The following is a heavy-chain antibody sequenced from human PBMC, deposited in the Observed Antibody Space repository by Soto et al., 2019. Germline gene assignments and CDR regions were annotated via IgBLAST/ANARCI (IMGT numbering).Heavy chain of an antibody. CDR1: GFSLSSNGVG. D-gene: IGHD4-17*01. J-gene: IGHJ4*02. CDR2: IYWDGDK. V-gene: IGHV2-5*02. Sequence: QITLKESGPTLVKPTQTLTLTCTFSGFSLSSNGVGVGWIRQPPGKALEWLALIYWDGDKRYSPSLKSRLTLTKDTSKNQVVLTMTNMDPVDTATYYCAHRRDETYALDYWGQGTLVTVAS. CDR3: AHRRDETYALDY.